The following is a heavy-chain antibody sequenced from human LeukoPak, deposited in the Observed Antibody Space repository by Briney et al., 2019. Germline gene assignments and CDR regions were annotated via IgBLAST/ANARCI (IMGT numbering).Heavy chain of an antibody. CDR2: INSDGSST. D-gene: IGHD4/OR15-4a*01. V-gene: IGHV3-74*01. Sequence: PGGSLRLSCAASGFTFSSYWMHWVRQAPGKGLVWVSRINSDGSSTTYADSVKGRFTNSRDNAKNTLYLQMNRLRAEDTAVYYCARDILVLGSPFDYWGQGTLVTVSS. J-gene: IGHJ4*02. CDR3: ARDILVLGSPFDY. CDR1: GFTFSSYW.